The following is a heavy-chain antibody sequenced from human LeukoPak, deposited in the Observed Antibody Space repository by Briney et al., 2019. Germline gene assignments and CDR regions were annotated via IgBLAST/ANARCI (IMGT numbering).Heavy chain of an antibody. J-gene: IGHJ5*02. CDR2: IYYSGST. CDR1: GGSISSYY. D-gene: IGHD2-2*01. Sequence: SETLSLTCTVSGGSISSYYWSWIRQPPGMGLEWIGYIYYSGSTNYNPSLKSRVTISVDTSKNQFSLKLSSVTAADTAVYYCARGGGGTSLSNWFDPWGQGTLVTVSS. V-gene: IGHV4-59*01. CDR3: ARGGGGTSLSNWFDP.